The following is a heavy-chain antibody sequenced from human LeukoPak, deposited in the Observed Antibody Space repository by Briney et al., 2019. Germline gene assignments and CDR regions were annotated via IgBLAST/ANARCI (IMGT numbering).Heavy chain of an antibody. V-gene: IGHV4-39*01. CDR3: VRRAGADGYTDF. CDR1: GGSISSSSYY. J-gene: IGHJ4*02. CDR2: IYYSGST. Sequence: SETLSLTCTVSGGSISSSSYYWGWIRQPPGKGLEWIGSIYYSGSTYYNPSLKSRVTISVDTSKNQFSLKLSSVTAADTAVYYCVRRAGADGYTDFWGQGTLVTVSS. D-gene: IGHD5-24*01.